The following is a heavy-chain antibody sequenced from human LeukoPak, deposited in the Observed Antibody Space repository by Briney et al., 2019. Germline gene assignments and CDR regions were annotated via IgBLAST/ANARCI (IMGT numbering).Heavy chain of an antibody. CDR1: VFTVSSNY. D-gene: IGHD6-19*01. V-gene: IGHV3-53*01. J-gene: IGHJ4*02. CDR3: ARYGAVAGTAGES. CDR2: IYSGGST. Sequence: PGGSLRLSCAVSVFTVSSNYMSWVRQAPGKGLEWVSVIYSGGSTYYADSVKGRFTISRDNSKNTLYLQMNSLRAEDTAVYYCARYGAVAGTAGESWGQGTLVTVSS.